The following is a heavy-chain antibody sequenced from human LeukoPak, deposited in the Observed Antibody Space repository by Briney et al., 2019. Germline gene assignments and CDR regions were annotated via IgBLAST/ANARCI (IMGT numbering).Heavy chain of an antibody. CDR3: VLSFYYYVTFDI. CDR2: INTASGGI. V-gene: IGHV3-48*04. J-gene: IGHJ3*02. CDR1: GFTFSDYS. Sequence: PGGSLRLSCAASGFTFSDYSMNWVRQAPGKGLEWVSYINTASGGIYYADSVKGRFTISRDNAKNSLYLQMNSLRAEDTAVYYCVLSFYYYVTFDIWGQGTMVTVSS. D-gene: IGHD3-10*02.